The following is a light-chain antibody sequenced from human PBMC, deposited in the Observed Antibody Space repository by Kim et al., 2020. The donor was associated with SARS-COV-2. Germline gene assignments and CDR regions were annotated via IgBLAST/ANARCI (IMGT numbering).Light chain of an antibody. CDR3: QQTHSFPLT. CDR1: QDISSW. V-gene: IGKV1D-12*01. CDR2: EAS. J-gene: IGKJ4*01. Sequence: DIQMTQSPSSVFASVGDRVTIPCRASQDISSWLGWYQQKPGKAPKVLIYEASNWQSGVPSRFSGSGSGTDFTLTINSLQPEDFAAYYCQQTHSFPLTFGGGTKVDIK.